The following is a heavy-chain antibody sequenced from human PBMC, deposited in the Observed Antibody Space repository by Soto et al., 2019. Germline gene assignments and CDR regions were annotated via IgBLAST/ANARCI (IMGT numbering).Heavy chain of an antibody. CDR2: IKQDGSEK. D-gene: IGHD1-1*01. V-gene: IGHV3-7*01. J-gene: IGHJ6*02. Sequence: GGSLRLSCAASGFTFSNFWMYWVRQTPGKGLESVARIKQDGSEKHYVDSVKGRFTISRDNAKNSLYLQMNSLRAEDTAVYYCARPGGGVWGQGTTVTVSS. CDR1: GFTFSNFW. CDR3: ARPGGGV.